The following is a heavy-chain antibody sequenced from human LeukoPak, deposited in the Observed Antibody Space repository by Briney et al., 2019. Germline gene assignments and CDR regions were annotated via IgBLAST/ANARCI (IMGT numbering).Heavy chain of an antibody. V-gene: IGHV3-53*01. CDR1: GFTVSSNY. Sequence: GGSLRLSCAASGFTVSSNYMSWVRQAPGKGLEWVSVIYSGGSTYYADSVKGRFTISRDNSKNTLYLQMNSLRAEDTAVYYCARDRGSGLDIVVVPAAIGYWGQGTLVTVSS. CDR3: ARDRGSGLDIVVVPAAIGY. CDR2: IYSGGST. D-gene: IGHD2-2*01. J-gene: IGHJ4*02.